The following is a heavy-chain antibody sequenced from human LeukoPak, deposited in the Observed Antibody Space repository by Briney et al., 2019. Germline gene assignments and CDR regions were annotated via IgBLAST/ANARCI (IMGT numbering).Heavy chain of an antibody. D-gene: IGHD6-19*01. CDR3: ARQHTRIAVPALLDL. Sequence: PSETLSLTCSVSGGSISSGRYYWVWIRQPPGKGLEWIGSIDYSGSTYYNPSLKSRVTISVDTSKNQFSLKLSSVTAADTALYYCARQHTRIAVPALLDLWGHRTLVTVSS. J-gene: IGHJ5*02. CDR1: GGSISSGRYY. CDR2: IDYSGST. V-gene: IGHV4-39*01.